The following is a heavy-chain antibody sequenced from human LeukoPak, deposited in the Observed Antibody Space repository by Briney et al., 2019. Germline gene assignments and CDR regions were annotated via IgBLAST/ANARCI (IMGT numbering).Heavy chain of an antibody. CDR2: IFYSGRN. CDR1: GGSISTNY. J-gene: IGHJ3*02. CDR3: ARAYYYDSSARVAFDI. V-gene: IGHV4-59*12. D-gene: IGHD3-22*01. Sequence: SETLSLTCTVSGGSISTNYWSWIRQPPGKGLEWIGNIFYSGRNNYNPSLRSRVTMSVDTSKNQFSLKLSSVTAADTAVYYCARAYYYDSSARVAFDIWGQGTMVTVSS.